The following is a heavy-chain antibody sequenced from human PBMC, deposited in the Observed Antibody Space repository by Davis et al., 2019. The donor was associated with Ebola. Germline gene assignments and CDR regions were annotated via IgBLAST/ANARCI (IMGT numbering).Heavy chain of an antibody. Sequence: HTGGSLRLSCAASGFTFGSYSMSWVRQAPGKGLVWVSRINSDGSSTSYADSVKGRFTISRDNAKNTLYLQMNSLRAEDTAVYYCARDLKKYYYYGMDVWGQGTTVTVSS. J-gene: IGHJ6*02. CDR1: GFTFGSYS. CDR3: ARDLKKYYYYGMDV. V-gene: IGHV3-74*01. CDR2: INSDGSST.